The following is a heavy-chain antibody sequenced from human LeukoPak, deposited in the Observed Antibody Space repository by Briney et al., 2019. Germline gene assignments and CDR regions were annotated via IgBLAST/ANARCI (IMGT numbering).Heavy chain of an antibody. CDR1: GYTFTSYD. D-gene: IGHD3-22*01. CDR3: ARRYYYDSSGYYPLES. Sequence: EASVKVSCKASGYTFTSYDINWVRQATGQGLEWMGWMNPNSGNTGYAQKFQGRVTITRNTSISTAYMELSSLRSEDTAVYYCARRYYYDSSGYYPLESWGQGTLVTVSS. J-gene: IGHJ5*02. V-gene: IGHV1-8*03. CDR2: MNPNSGNT.